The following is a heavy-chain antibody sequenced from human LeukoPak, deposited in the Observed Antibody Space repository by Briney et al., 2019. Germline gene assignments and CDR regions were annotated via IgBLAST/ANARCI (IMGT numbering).Heavy chain of an antibody. CDR3: ARVRGYDHYYYYGMDV. D-gene: IGHD5-12*01. J-gene: IGHJ6*02. V-gene: IGHV4-59*01. CDR2: IYYSGST. CDR1: GGSISSYY. Sequence: SETLSLTCTVSGGSISSYYWSWIRQPPGKGLEWIGYIYYSGSTNYNPSLKSRVTISVDTSKNQFSLKLSSVTAADTAVYYCARVRGYDHYYYYGMDVWGQGTTVTVSS.